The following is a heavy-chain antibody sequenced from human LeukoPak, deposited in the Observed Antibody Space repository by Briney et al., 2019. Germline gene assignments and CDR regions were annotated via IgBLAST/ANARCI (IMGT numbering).Heavy chain of an antibody. CDR3: ARGSSFHNY. CDR1: GFTFSSYA. V-gene: IGHV3-23*01. D-gene: IGHD6-6*01. J-gene: IGHJ4*02. CDR2: ISGSGGST. Sequence: GGSPRLSCAASGFTFSSYAMSWVRQAPGKGLEWVSAISGSGGSTYYADSVKGRFTISRDNSKNTLYLQMNSLRAEDTALYYCARGSSFHNYWGQGTLVTVSS.